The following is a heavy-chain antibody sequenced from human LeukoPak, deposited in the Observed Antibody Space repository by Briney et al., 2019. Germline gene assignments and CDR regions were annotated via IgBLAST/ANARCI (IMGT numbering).Heavy chain of an antibody. Sequence: PSETLSLTCTVSGGSISSGGYYWSWIRQHPGKGLEWIGYIYYSGSTYYNPSLKSRVTISVDTSKNQFSLNLSSVLAGNRALFNVAGSTRWITPYGLDSWGRGPRV. D-gene: IGHD3-16*01. V-gene: IGHV4-31*03. CDR2: IYYSGST. CDR1: GGSISSGGYY. J-gene: IGHJ5*02. CDR3: AGSTRWITPYGLDS.